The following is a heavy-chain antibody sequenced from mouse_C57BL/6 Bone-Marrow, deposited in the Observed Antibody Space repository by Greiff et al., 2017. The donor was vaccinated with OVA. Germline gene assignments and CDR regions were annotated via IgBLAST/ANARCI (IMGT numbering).Heavy chain of an antibody. Sequence: VQLVESGPELVKPGASVKLSCKASGYTFTSYDINWVKQRPGQGLEWIGWIYPRDGSTKYNEKFKGKATLTVDTSSSTAYMELHSLTSEDSAVYFCARWDSSGSGAYWGQGTLVTVSA. D-gene: IGHD3-2*02. J-gene: IGHJ3*01. CDR1: GYTFTSYD. V-gene: IGHV1-85*01. CDR3: ARWDSSGSGAY. CDR2: IYPRDGST.